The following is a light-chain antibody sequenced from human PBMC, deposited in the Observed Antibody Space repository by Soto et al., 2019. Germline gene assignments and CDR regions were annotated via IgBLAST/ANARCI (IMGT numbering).Light chain of an antibody. V-gene: IGKV4-1*01. CDR2: WSC. CDR1: QNVLYRSSNKSY. Sequence: DIVMTQSPDFLAVSLVERATITCKSSQNVLYRSSNKSYLAWYQQRPGQPPRLLLYWSCTRESGVPDRFIGSGSETDFTLTISSLQAGDEAIYHCQQYYNTPYTFGQGTTLEIK. CDR3: QQYYNTPYT. J-gene: IGKJ2*01.